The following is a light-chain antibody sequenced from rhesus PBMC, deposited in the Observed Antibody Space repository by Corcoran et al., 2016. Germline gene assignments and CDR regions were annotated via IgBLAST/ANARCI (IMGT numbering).Light chain of an antibody. Sequence: DIQMTQSPSSLSASVGDTVTITCRASQAISTDLAWYQQKPGKTPKPLIYNASNLESGAPSRFSGSGSGTDFTLTISSLQPEDFATYYCQQYKSYPRTFGQVTKVEIK. CDR3: QQYKSYPRT. CDR1: QAISTD. V-gene: IGKV1S3*01. J-gene: IGKJ1*01. CDR2: NAS.